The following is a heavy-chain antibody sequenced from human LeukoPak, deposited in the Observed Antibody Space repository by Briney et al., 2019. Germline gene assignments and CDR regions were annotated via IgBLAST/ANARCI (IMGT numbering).Heavy chain of an antibody. CDR1: GGSVNSAGHP. D-gene: IGHD3-16*01. J-gene: IGHJ4*02. Sequence: NPSETLSLTCAVSGGSVNSAGHPWGWIRQPPGRGLEWIGYTSNSGCTNCNPSLKSRVTISVDTSKNQFSLRLSSVTAADTAIYYCAGDNWGSLDYWGQGILVTVSS. CDR2: TSNSGCT. V-gene: IGHV4-61*08. CDR3: AGDNWGSLDY.